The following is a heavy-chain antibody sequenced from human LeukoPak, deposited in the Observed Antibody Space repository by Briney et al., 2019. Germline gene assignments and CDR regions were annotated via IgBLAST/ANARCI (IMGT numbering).Heavy chain of an antibody. CDR3: ARHDYSNYVVDY. J-gene: IGHJ4*02. D-gene: IGHD4-11*01. V-gene: IGHV4-39*01. Sequence: SETLSLTCTVSGGSISSSSYYWGWIRQPPGKGLEWIGSIYYSGSTYYNPSLKSRVTISVDTSKNQFSLKLRSVTAADTAVYYCARHDYSNYVVDYWGQGTLVTVSS. CDR2: IYYSGST. CDR1: GGSISSSSYY.